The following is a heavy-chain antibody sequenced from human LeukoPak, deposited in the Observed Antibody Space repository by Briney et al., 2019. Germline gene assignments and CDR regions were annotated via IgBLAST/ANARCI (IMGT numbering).Heavy chain of an antibody. CDR3: TTEDIVLMVYAMASAFDI. V-gene: IGHV3-15*01. CDR2: IKSKTDGGTT. D-gene: IGHD2-8*01. Sequence: GGTLRLSCAASGFTFSNAWMSWVRQAPGKGLEWVGRIKSKTDGGTTDYAAPVKGRFNISRDDSKNTLNLQMNSLKTEDTAVYYCTTEDIVLMVYAMASAFDIWGQGTMVTVSS. J-gene: IGHJ3*02. CDR1: GFTFSNAW.